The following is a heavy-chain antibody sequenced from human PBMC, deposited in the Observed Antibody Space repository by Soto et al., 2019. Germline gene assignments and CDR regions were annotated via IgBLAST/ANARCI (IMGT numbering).Heavy chain of an antibody. CDR1: GGSVTGYH. V-gene: IGHV4-59*02. CDR2: ILYSGST. D-gene: IGHD5-12*01. CDR3: AGYREGVGGRGY. J-gene: IGHJ4*02. Sequence: SETLSLTCTVSGGSVTGYHWSWIRQPPGKGLEWIGYILYSGSTKYKPSLQSRVAISIDTSKNQFSLKLSSVTASDTAVYYCAGYREGVGGRGYWGQGNLVTVSS.